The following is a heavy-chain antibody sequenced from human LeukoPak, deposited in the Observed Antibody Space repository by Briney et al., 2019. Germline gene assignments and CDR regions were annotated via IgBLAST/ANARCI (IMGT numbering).Heavy chain of an antibody. J-gene: IGHJ4*02. CDR1: GFTFSSYE. D-gene: IGHD3-10*01. Sequence: GGSLRLSCAASGFTFSSYEMNWVRQAPGKGLEWVSYISSSGSTIHYADSVKGRFTISRDNAKNSLYLQMNSLRAEDTAVYYCARASGRWFGELLDGGAFDYWGQGTLVTVSS. CDR3: ARASGRWFGELLDGGAFDY. V-gene: IGHV3-48*03. CDR2: ISSSGSTI.